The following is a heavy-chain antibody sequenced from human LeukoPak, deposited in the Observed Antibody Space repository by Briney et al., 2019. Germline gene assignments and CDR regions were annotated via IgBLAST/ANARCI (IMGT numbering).Heavy chain of an antibody. CDR1: GFTFSSYG. V-gene: IGHV3-30*02. CDR3: ARDFRGRVVPAAPNWFDP. CDR2: IRYDGSDK. J-gene: IGHJ5*02. D-gene: IGHD2-2*01. Sequence: GGSLRLSCAASGFTFSSYGMHWVRQAPGKGLVWVAFIRYDGSDKYYGDSVKGQFTISRDNSKNTLYLQMNSLRAEDTAVYYCARDFRGRVVPAAPNWFDPWGQGTLVTVSS.